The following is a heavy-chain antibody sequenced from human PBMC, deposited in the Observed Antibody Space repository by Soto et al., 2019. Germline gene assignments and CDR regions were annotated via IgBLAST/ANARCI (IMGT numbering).Heavy chain of an antibody. CDR3: ARRGYCSGGSCYSTYYFDY. V-gene: IGHV4-39*01. D-gene: IGHD2-15*01. Sequence: QLQLQESGPGLVKPSETLSLTCTVSGGSISSSSYYWGWIRQPPGKGLEWIGSIYYSGSTYYNPSLKIRVTISVDTSKNQFSLKLSSVTAADTAVYYCARRGYCSGGSCYSTYYFDYWGQGTLVTVSS. J-gene: IGHJ4*02. CDR1: GGSISSSSYY. CDR2: IYYSGST.